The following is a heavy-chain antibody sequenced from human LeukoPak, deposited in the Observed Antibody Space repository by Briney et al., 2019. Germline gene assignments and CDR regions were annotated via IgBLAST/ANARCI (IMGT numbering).Heavy chain of an antibody. J-gene: IGHJ6*03. V-gene: IGHV1-69*13. D-gene: IGHD2-21*01. CDR3: ARSAGGVPYCGGDCYSPPSYYYYMDV. Sequence: GALVTVSCKASGGTFSSYAISWVRQAPGQGLEWMGGIIPIFGTPNYAQKFQGRVTITADESTSTTSMELNSLRSEDTAVYYCARSAGGVPYCGGDCYSPPSYYYYMDVWGKGTSVTVSS. CDR2: IIPIFGTP. CDR1: GGTFSSYA.